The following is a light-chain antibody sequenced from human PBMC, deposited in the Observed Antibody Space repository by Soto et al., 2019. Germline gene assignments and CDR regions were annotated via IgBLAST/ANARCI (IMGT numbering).Light chain of an antibody. CDR2: DDN. V-gene: IGLV3-10*01. CDR1: TLPRKY. Sequence: SYELTQPPSVSVSPGQTARITCSGDTLPRKYAYWYQQKSGQAPVLIIYDDNKRPSGIPERFSGSSSGTMATLTISGAQVEDEADYSCYSTDSSFNHRVFGGGTKLTFL. J-gene: IGLJ3*02. CDR3: YSTDSSFNHRV.